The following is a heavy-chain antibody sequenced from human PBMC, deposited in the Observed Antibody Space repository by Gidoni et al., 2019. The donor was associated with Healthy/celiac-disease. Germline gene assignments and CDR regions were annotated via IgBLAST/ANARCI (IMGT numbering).Heavy chain of an antibody. CDR3: ARAYSPNCSGGSCYYYYGMDV. CDR1: GGPFSSYA. CDR2: LIPIFGTA. J-gene: IGHJ6*02. D-gene: IGHD2-15*01. Sequence: QVQLVQSGAEVKKPGSSVKVSCKASGGPFSSYALSWVRQAPGKGREWMGGLIPIFGTANYAQKFQGRVTITADESTSTAYMELSSLRSEDTAVYYCARAYSPNCSGGSCYYYYGMDVWGQGTTVTVSS. V-gene: IGHV1-69*01.